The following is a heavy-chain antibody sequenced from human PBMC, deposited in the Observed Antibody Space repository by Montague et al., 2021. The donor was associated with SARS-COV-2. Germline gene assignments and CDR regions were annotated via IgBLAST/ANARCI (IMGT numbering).Heavy chain of an antibody. CDR2: IYCSGST. D-gene: IGHD6-19*01. Sequence: SETRSLTCTVSGGSISSSSYYWGWIRQPPGKGLEWIGSIYCSGSTYYXXXLKSRVTISVDTSKNQFSLKLSSVTAADTAVYYCARQRRGGLVSTPGCFDNWGQGTMVTVSS. V-gene: IGHV4-39*01. CDR3: ARQRRGGLVSTPGCFDN. CDR1: GGSISSSSYY. J-gene: IGHJ4*03.